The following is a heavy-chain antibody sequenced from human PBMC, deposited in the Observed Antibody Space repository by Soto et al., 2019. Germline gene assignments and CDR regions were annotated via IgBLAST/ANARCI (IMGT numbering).Heavy chain of an antibody. CDR1: GFTFSSHA. CDR2: LSDSGGST. CDR3: AKVSSSWYSGFFDF. V-gene: IGHV3-23*01. J-gene: IGHJ4*02. D-gene: IGHD6-13*01. Sequence: EVQLLESGGGLVQPGGSLRLSCTASGFTFSSHAMTWVRQAPGKGLEWVSGLSDSGGSTYYADSVKGRFTISRDNSMNTLYMQMNSLRAEDTALYYCAKVSSSWYSGFFDFWCQGTLVTVSS.